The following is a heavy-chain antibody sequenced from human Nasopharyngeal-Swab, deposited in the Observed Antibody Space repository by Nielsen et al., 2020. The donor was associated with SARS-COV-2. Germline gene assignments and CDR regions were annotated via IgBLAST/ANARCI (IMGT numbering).Heavy chain of an antibody. V-gene: IGHV3-7*03. D-gene: IGHD3-10*01. CDR3: AGDIRFEEYMDV. CDR2: IKQDGSEK. CDR1: GFTFNSYW. J-gene: IGHJ6*03. Sequence: GGSLRLSCAASGFTFNSYWMSWVRQAPGKGLEWVANIKQDGSEKYYVDSVKGRFTISRDNAKNSLYLQMNSLRAEDTAVYYCAGDIRFEEYMDVWGKGTTVTVSS.